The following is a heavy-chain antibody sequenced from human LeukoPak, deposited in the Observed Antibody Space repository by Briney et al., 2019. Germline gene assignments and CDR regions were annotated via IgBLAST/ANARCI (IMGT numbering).Heavy chain of an antibody. Sequence: GGSLRLSCAASGFTFSSYGMHWVRQAPGKGLEWVAFIRYDGSNKYYADSVKGRYTISRDSSKNTLYLQMNRLRAEDAAVYYCAKAPVTTCSGAYCYPFDYWGQGTLVTVSS. CDR2: IRYDGSNK. CDR3: AKAPVTTCSGAYCYPFDY. D-gene: IGHD2-21*01. J-gene: IGHJ4*02. V-gene: IGHV3-30*02. CDR1: GFTFSSYG.